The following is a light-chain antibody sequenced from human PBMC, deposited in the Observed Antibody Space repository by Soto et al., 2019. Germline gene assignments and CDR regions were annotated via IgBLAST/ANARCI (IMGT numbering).Light chain of an antibody. J-gene: IGKJ5*01. Sequence: EIMMTQSPATLSVSPGERATLSCSASQSVINNLAWYQQKPGQAPRLLLYYASTRATGITARFSGSGSGTEFTLTISSLQSEDFALYYCQHYNNWPTITFGQGTRLEIK. CDR3: QHYNNWPTIT. V-gene: IGKV3-15*01. CDR1: QSVINN. CDR2: YAS.